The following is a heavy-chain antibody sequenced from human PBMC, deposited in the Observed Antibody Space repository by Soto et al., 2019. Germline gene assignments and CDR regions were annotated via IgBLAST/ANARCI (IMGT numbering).Heavy chain of an antibody. Sequence: SGPTLVNPTQTLTLTCTFSGFSLTTSGVAVGWIRQPPGKALEWLAFIYWNDDVRYSPFFNSRLTITKDPSRTRVVLTMTNMDPVDTATYYCAKLESVWTPYLDYWGQGSPVTVSS. CDR1: GFSLTTSGVA. J-gene: IGHJ4*02. V-gene: IGHV2-5*01. CDR2: IYWNDDV. D-gene: IGHD3-3*01. CDR3: AKLESVWTPYLDY.